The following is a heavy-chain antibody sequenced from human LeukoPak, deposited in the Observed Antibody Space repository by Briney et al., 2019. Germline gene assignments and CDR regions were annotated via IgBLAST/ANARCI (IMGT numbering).Heavy chain of an antibody. CDR2: INHSGST. V-gene: IGHV4-34*01. D-gene: IGHD6-13*01. Sequence: PSETLSLTCAVYGGSFSGYYWSWIRQPPGKGLEWIGEINHSGSTNYNPPLKSRVTISVDTSKNQFSLKLSSVTAADTAVYYCASLLQGVDYWGQGTLVTVSS. CDR1: GGSFSGYY. CDR3: ASLLQGVDY. J-gene: IGHJ4*02.